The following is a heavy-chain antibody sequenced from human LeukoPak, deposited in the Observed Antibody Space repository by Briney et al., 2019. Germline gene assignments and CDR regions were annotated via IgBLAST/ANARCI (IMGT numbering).Heavy chain of an antibody. CDR2: IYTGGTT. V-gene: IGHV3-53*01. J-gene: IGHJ6*02. CDR1: GFTVSSNY. D-gene: IGHD6-6*01. Sequence: GGSLRLSCAASGFTVSSNYMSWVRQAPGKGLEWVSVIYTGGTTYYADSVKGRFTISRDNSKNTLYLQMNSLRAEDTAVYYCARALAPRYYYYGMDVWGQGTTVTVSS. CDR3: ARALAPRYYYYGMDV.